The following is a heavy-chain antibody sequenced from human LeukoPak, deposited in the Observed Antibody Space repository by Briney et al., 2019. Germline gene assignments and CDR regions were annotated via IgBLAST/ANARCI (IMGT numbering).Heavy chain of an antibody. D-gene: IGHD5-24*01. CDR1: GGSISSSSYY. CDR2: IYYSGST. CDR3: ATESRDGYNYD. V-gene: IGHV4-61*01. Sequence: PSETLSLTCTVSGGSISSSSYYWGWIRQPPGKGLEWIGYIYYSGSTNYNPSLKSRVTISVDTSKNQFSLKLSSVTAADTAVYYCATESRDGYNYDWGQGTLVTVSS. J-gene: IGHJ4*02.